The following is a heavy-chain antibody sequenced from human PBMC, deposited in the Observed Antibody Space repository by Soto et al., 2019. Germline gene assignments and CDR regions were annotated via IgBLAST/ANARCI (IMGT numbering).Heavy chain of an antibody. D-gene: IGHD5-18*01. J-gene: IGHJ4*02. CDR2: ISAYNGNT. Sequence: GASVKVSCKASGYTFTSYGISWVRQAPGQGLEWMGWISAYNGNTNYAQKLQGRVTMTTDTSTSTAYMELRSLRSDDTAVYYCARDSQGSGYSYGFSAYWGQGTLVTVSS. CDR3: ARDSQGSGYSYGFSAY. V-gene: IGHV1-18*01. CDR1: GYTFTSYG.